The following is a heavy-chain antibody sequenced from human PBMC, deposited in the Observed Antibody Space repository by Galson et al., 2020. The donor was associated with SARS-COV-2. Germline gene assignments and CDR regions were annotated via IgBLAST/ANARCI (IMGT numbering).Heavy chain of an antibody. CDR2: INSDGSST. D-gene: IGHD1-7*01. CDR3: ARYNWNSWPFDY. Sequence: GESLKISCAASGFTFSSYWMHWVRQAPGKGLVWVSRINSDGSSTSYADSVKGRFTISRDNAKNTLYLQMNSLRAEDTAVYYCARYNWNSWPFDYWGQGTLVTVSS. CDR1: GFTFSSYW. J-gene: IGHJ4*02. V-gene: IGHV3-74*01.